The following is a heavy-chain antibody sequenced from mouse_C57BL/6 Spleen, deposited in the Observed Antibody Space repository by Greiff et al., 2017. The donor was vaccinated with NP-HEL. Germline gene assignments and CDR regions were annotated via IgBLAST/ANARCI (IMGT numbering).Heavy chain of an antibody. J-gene: IGHJ4*01. V-gene: IGHV5-6*01. D-gene: IGHD2-5*01. CDR1: GFTFSSYG. Sequence: EVKLMESGGDLVKPGGSLKLSCAASGFTFSSYGMSWVRHTPDTRLEWVATISSGGSYTYYPDSVKGRFTISRDNAKNTLYLQMSSLKSEDTAMYYCAGDTSYSNFLDYWGQGTSVTVSS. CDR2: ISSGGSYT. CDR3: AGDTSYSNFLDY.